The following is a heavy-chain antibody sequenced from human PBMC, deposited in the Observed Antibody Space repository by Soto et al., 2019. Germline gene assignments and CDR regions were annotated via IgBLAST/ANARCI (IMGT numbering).Heavy chain of an antibody. V-gene: IGHV4-4*02. CDR3: ARRGCGSIFGSHDY. D-gene: IGHD2-15*01. CDR2: IYYSGST. Sequence: SETLSLTCAVSGGSISSGDWCWSWVRQSPGKGLEWIGAIYYSGSTTYNPSLKSRVTISADKSENQFSLRLSSVTAADPAVYYCARRGCGSIFGSHDYWGKGTLITVCS. CDR1: GGSISSGDW. J-gene: IGHJ4*02.